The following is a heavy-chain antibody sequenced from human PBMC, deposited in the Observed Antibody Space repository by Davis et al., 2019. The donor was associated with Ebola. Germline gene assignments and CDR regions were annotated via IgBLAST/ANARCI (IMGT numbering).Heavy chain of an antibody. CDR2: INHSGST. J-gene: IGHJ5*02. Sequence: SETLSLTCAVYGGSFSGYYWSWIRQPPGKGLEWIGEINHSGSTNYNPSPTSRATISADTSKNQFSLKLSSVTAAETAAYYCARDRILYRRFDPWGQGTLVTVSS. CDR3: ARDRILYRRFDP. CDR1: GGSFSGYY. D-gene: IGHD2-8*01. V-gene: IGHV4-34*01.